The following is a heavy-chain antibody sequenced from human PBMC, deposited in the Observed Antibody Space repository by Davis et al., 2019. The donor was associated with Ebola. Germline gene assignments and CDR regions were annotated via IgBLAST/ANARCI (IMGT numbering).Heavy chain of an antibody. V-gene: IGHV6-1*01. CDR3: ARDVSFYGSGGHLDY. CDR2: TYYRSKWYN. CDR1: GDSASRNSAA. J-gene: IGHJ4*02. Sequence: LRLSCPLPGDSASRNSAAWNWIRQSPSRGLEWLGRTYYRSKWYNDYAVSVKSRITINPDTSKNQFSLQLNSVTPEDTAVYYCARDVSFYGSGGHLDYWGQGTLVTVSS. D-gene: IGHD3-10*01.